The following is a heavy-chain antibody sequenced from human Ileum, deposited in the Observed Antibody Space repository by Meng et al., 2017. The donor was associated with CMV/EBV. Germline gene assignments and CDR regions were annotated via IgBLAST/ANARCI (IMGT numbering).Heavy chain of an antibody. CDR3: ARGREYSSSDY. Sequence: GSLRLSCTVSGGSISSSTYYWGWIRQPPGKGPEWIASVFYNGLTYYNPSLKSRVTILVDTSKNQFSLRVTSLTAADTAVYYCARGREYSSSDYWGQGTLVTVSS. D-gene: IGHD2/OR15-2a*01. V-gene: IGHV4-39*07. CDR1: GGSISSSTYY. J-gene: IGHJ4*02. CDR2: VFYNGLT.